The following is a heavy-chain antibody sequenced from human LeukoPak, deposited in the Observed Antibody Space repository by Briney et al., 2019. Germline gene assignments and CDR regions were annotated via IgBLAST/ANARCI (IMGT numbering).Heavy chain of an antibody. D-gene: IGHD6-19*01. CDR2: IYYSGST. J-gene: IGHJ1*01. V-gene: IGHV4-59*12. CDR1: GGSISSYY. CDR3: ARARGSGWYGYFQH. Sequence: PSETLSLTCTVSGGSISSYYWSWIRQPPGKGLEWIGYIYYSGSTNYNPSLKSRVTISVDTSKNQFSLKLSSVTAADTAVYYCARARGSGWYGYFQHWGQGTLVTVSS.